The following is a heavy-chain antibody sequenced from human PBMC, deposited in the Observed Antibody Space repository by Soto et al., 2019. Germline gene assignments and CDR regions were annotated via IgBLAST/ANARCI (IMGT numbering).Heavy chain of an antibody. CDR2: IVVGSGNT. J-gene: IGHJ4*02. CDR3: AALPWHDFWSGRPRDYFDY. D-gene: IGHD3-3*01. CDR1: GFTFTSSA. V-gene: IGHV1-58*01. Sequence: QMQLVQSGPEVKKPGTSVKVSCKASGFTFTSSAVQWVRQARGQRLEWIGWIVVGSGNTNYAQKFQERVTITRDMSTSTAYMELSSLRSEDTAVYYCAALPWHDFWSGRPRDYFDYWGQGTLVTVSS.